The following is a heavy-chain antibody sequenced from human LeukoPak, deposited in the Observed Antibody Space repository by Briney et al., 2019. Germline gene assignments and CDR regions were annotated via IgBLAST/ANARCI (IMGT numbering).Heavy chain of an antibody. J-gene: IGHJ6*02. CDR3: ARDRYDSYPMDV. D-gene: IGHD3-3*01. CDR2: IYYSGRT. Sequence: SETLSLTCTVSGGSISSGDYYWSWIRQHPGKGLEWIGYIYYSGRTYYSPSLKSRVTISVDTSKNQFSLKLNSVTAADTAVYYCARDRYDSYPMDVWGQGTTVTVSS. CDR1: GGSISSGDYY. V-gene: IGHV4-31*03.